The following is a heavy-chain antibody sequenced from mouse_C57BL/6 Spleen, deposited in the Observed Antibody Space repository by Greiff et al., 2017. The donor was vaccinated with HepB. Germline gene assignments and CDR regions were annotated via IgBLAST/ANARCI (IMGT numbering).Heavy chain of an antibody. CDR2: INPNNGGT. J-gene: IGHJ4*01. V-gene: IGHV1-26*01. Sequence: VQLKQSGPELVKPGASVKISCKASGYTFTDYYMNWVKQSHGKSLEWIGDINPNNGGTSYNQKFKGKATLTVDKSSSTAYMELRSLTSEDSAVYYCARGGITTVVARDAMDYWGQGTSVTVSS. D-gene: IGHD1-1*01. CDR3: ARGGITTVVARDAMDY. CDR1: GYTFTDYY.